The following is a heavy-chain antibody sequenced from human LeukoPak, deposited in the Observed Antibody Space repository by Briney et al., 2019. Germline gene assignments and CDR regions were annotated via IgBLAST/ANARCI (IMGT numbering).Heavy chain of an antibody. Sequence: MPSETLFLTCTVSGDSISTPHSYWSWIRQPAGKPMEWIGRTSARGSNNINVSVRDRVTMSADTSKNEFYLRVTSVTDTDTAVYYCAREKGPYVAGLGWFDPWGQGILVTVSS. CDR2: TSARGSN. V-gene: IGHV4-61*02. D-gene: IGHD7-27*01. CDR3: AREKGPYVAGLGWFDP. CDR1: GDSISTPHSY. J-gene: IGHJ5*02.